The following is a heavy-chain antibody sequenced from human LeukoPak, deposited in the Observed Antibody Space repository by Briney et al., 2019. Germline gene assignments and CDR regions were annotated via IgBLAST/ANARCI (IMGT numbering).Heavy chain of an antibody. Sequence: GGSLRLSGAASGFTFSDYNMGWIRQAPGKGLEWVSYISSESTTIYYADSVKGRFTVSRDNGKNSLFLEMNSLRAEDTAVYYCAREKYSSSWKDAFDIWGQGTMVTVSA. D-gene: IGHD6-13*01. CDR3: AREKYSSSWKDAFDI. V-gene: IGHV3-11*04. CDR1: GFTFSDYN. CDR2: ISSESTTI. J-gene: IGHJ3*02.